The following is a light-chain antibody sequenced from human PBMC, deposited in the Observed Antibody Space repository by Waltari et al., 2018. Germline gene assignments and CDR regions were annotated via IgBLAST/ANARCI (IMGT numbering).Light chain of an antibody. CDR3: TSYTSKNTFI. CDR2: DVS. V-gene: IGLV2-11*01. J-gene: IGLJ2*01. Sequence: QSALTQPRSVSGSPGQSVTISCTGTRSDGGGYNYFSWYQQHPGKAPKPMIYDVSKRPSGVPDRFSGSKSGNTASLTISGLQTEDEADYHCTSYTSKNTFIFGGGTRLTVL. CDR1: RSDGGGYNY.